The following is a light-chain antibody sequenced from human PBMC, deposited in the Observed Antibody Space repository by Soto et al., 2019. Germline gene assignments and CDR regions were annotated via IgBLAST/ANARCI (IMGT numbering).Light chain of an antibody. CDR3: QQRFSPPLT. CDR1: QSIANY. V-gene: IGKV1-39*01. Sequence: DIHSTEAPASRSRCLGYRVTITWRASQSIANYLNWYQQKPGTAPKLLIFAASSLQSGVPSRPSGSGSGTHFTLTISSLQTAAFPTYYCQQRFSPPLTFGGGTQVDIK. J-gene: IGKJ4*01. CDR2: AAS.